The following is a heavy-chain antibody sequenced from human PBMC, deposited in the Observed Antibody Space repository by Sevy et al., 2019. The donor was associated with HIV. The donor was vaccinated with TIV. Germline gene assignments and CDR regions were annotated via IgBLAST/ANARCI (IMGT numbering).Heavy chain of an antibody. V-gene: IGHV4-39*01. Sequence: SETLSLTCTVSGGSISSSPYYWGWIRQPPGKRLEWIGYISYVGSPYYNPSLKNPVTIYVDTSKNQFSLQLISVTAAAAALYYCARIDFDRSRYWPHTFDVWGQGTMVTVSS. CDR1: GGSISSSPYY. CDR2: ISYVGSP. D-gene: IGHD3-22*01. CDR3: ARIDFDRSRYWPHTFDV. J-gene: IGHJ3*01.